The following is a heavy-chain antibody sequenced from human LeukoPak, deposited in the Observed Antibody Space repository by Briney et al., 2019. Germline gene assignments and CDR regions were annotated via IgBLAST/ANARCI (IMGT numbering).Heavy chain of an antibody. J-gene: IGHJ4*02. D-gene: IGHD2-15*01. V-gene: IGHV1-69*01. CDR1: GGTFSSYA. CDR3: ARGDTPESDY. Sequence: ASVKVSCKASGGTFSSYAIGWVRQAPGQGLEWMGGIIPIFGTANYAQKFQGRVTITADESTSTAYMELSSLRSEDTAVYYCARGDTPESDYWGQGTLVTVSS. CDR2: IIPIFGTA.